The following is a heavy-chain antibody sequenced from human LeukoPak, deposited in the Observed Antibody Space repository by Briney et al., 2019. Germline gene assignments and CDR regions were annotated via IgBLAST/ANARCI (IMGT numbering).Heavy chain of an antibody. CDR1: GDSVSSYY. J-gene: IGHJ1*01. Sequence: PSETLSLTCTVSGDSVSSYYWSWIRQPPGKGLEWIGYINYSGSTNYNPSLKSRVTISGDTSKNQFSLKLSSVTAADTAVYYCASSPPGTEYFHHWGQDTLVTVSS. V-gene: IGHV4-59*08. CDR2: INYSGST. CDR3: ASSPPGTEYFHH.